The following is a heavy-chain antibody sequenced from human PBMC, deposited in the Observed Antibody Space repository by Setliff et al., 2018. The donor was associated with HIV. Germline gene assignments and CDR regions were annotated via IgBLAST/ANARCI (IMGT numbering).Heavy chain of an antibody. Sequence: SETLSLTCAVYGGSFSGTYYWSWIRQPAGKGLEWIGRLHLSGDTNYNPSLKSRVTMSIDTSKNQFSLKLSSVTAADTAVYYCARDNSYYYGSGSHYWYGMDVWGQGTTVTVSS. J-gene: IGHJ6*01. CDR3: ARDNSYYYGSGSHYWYGMDV. CDR2: LHLSGDT. CDR1: GGSFSGTYY. D-gene: IGHD3-10*01. V-gene: IGHV4-4*07.